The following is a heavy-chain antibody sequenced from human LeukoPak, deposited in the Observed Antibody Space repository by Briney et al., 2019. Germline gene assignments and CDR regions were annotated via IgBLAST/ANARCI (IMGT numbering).Heavy chain of an antibody. D-gene: IGHD2-15*01. J-gene: IGHJ4*02. CDR3: ARARGRAILDY. CDR2: IYYSGST. V-gene: IGHV4-39*07. Sequence: PSETLSLTCTVSGGSISSSSYYWGWIRQPPGRGLEWIGSIYYSGSTYYNPSLKSRVTISVDTSKNQFSLKLSSVTAADTAVYYCARARGRAILDYWGQGTLVTVSS. CDR1: GGSISSSSYY.